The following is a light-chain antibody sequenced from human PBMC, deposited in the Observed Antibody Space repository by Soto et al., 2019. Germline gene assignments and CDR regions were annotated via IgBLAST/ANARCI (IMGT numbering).Light chain of an antibody. Sequence: EIVLTQSPCPLSLSPGERATLSCRASQIVSSSYLAWYQQKPGQAPRLLIYGASSRATGIPDRFSGSGSGTDFTLTISRLEPEDFAVYYCQQYGSSPQTFGQGTKVEIK. CDR3: QQYGSSPQT. CDR2: GAS. CDR1: QIVSSSY. V-gene: IGKV3-20*01. J-gene: IGKJ1*01.